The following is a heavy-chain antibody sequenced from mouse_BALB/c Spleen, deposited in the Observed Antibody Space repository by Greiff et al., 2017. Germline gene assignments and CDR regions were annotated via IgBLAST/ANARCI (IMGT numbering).Heavy chain of an antibody. CDR3: ARDGGLGPVDY. D-gene: IGHD4-1*01. V-gene: IGHV3-6*02. Sequence: EVKLQESGPGLVKPSQSLSLTCSVTGYSITSGYYWNWIRQFPGNKLEWMGYISYDGSNNYNPSLKNRISITRDTSKNQFFLKLNSVTTEDTATYYCARDGGLGPVDYWGQGTTLTVSS. CDR1: GYSITSGYY. CDR2: ISYDGSN. J-gene: IGHJ2*01.